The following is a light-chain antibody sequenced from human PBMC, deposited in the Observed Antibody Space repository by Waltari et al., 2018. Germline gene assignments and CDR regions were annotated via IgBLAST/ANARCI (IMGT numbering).Light chain of an antibody. CDR2: KAS. CDR3: QQYNSFPCT. J-gene: IGKJ2*02. CDR1: QNISSC. V-gene: IGKV1-5*03. Sequence: QMPQSPSTPSASVGDSAITTRRASQNISSCLAWYQQKPGKAPKFLIYKASSLKSGVPSRFSGSGSGTEFTLSISSLQPDDFATYYCQQYNSFPCTFGQGTKLEIK.